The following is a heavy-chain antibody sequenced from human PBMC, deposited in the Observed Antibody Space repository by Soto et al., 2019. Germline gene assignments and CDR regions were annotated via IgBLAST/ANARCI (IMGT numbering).Heavy chain of an antibody. CDR1: GFTFSSYW. Sequence: PGGSLRLSCAASGFTFSSYWMSWVRQAPGKGLEWVANIKQDGSEKYYVDSVKGRFTTSRDNAKNSLYLQMNSLRAEDTAVYYCARWGSLGYCSGGSCYYYGMDVWGQGTTVTVSS. J-gene: IGHJ6*02. CDR2: IKQDGSEK. D-gene: IGHD2-15*01. V-gene: IGHV3-7*03. CDR3: ARWGSLGYCSGGSCYYYGMDV.